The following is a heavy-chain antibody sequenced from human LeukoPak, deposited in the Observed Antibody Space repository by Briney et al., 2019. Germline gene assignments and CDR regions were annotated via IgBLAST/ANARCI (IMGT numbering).Heavy chain of an antibody. Sequence: SQTLSLTCAISGDSVSSNIAAWNWIRQSPSRGLEWLGRTYYRSKWYSDYAVSVKSRITISPDTSRNQFSLQLNSVTPEDTAVCFCARDHYSGGCYRFDYWGQGTLVTVSS. V-gene: IGHV6-1*01. CDR1: GDSVSSNIAA. D-gene: IGHD6-19*01. CDR2: TYYRSKWYS. CDR3: ARDHYSGGCYRFDY. J-gene: IGHJ4*02.